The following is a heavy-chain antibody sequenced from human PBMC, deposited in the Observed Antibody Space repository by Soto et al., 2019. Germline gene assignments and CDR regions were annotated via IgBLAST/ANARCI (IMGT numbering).Heavy chain of an antibody. V-gene: IGHV4-59*01. CDR2: IYYSGST. Sequence: QVQLQESGPGLVKPSETLSLTCTVSGGSISSYYWSWIRQPPGKGLEWIGYIYYSGSTNYNPSLKSRVTISVDTSKNQFSLKLSSVTAADTAVYYCAREIPRKRIDYWGQGTLVTVSS. J-gene: IGHJ4*02. CDR3: AREIPRKRIDY. CDR1: GGSISSYY.